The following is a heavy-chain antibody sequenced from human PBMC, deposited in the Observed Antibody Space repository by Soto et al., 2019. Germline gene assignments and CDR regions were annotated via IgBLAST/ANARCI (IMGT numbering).Heavy chain of an antibody. CDR2: IFYSGTT. CDR1: GGSINTDGYY. D-gene: IGHD3-10*01. Sequence: QVQLQESGPGLVKPSQTLSLNCSVSGGSINTDGYYWGWIRQHAGQGLEWIGYIFYSGTTYYNPSLKSGISISLDTSKNQFSLEMSSVTAADTAMYYCARVRGHAFDIRGQGTMVTVSS. J-gene: IGHJ3*02. CDR3: ARVRGHAFDI. V-gene: IGHV4-31*03.